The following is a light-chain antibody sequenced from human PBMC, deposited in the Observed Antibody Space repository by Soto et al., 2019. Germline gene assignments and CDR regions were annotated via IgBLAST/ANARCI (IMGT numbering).Light chain of an antibody. Sequence: IHMPQPPSTLSGSVGTRVTITCRASQTISSWLAWYQQKPGKAPKLLIYKASTLKSGVPSRFSGSGSGTEFTLTISSLQPDDFATYYCQHYNSYSEALGQGSVVDVK. CDR3: QHYNSYSEA. CDR1: QTISSW. CDR2: KAS. J-gene: IGKJ1*01. V-gene: IGKV1-5*03.